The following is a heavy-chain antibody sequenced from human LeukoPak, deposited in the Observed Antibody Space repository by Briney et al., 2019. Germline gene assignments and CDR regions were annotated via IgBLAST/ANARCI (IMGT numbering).Heavy chain of an antibody. V-gene: IGHV3-66*01. D-gene: IGHD6-13*01. CDR1: GFTVSSNY. CDR3: ARDVSGSSSWSDFDY. CDR2: IYSGGST. Sequence: TGGSLRLSCAASGFTVSSNYMSWVRQAPGKGLEWVSVIYSGGSTFYADSVRGRFTISRDNSKNTVYLQMNSLRAEDTAVYYCARDVSGSSSWSDFDYWGQGTLVTVSS. J-gene: IGHJ4*02.